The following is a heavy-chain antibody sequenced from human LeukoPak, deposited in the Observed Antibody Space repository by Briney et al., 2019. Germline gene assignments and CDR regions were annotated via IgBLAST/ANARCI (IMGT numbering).Heavy chain of an antibody. V-gene: IGHV4-38-2*01. CDR3: ASALNYYYGMDV. CDR2: IYHSGST. CDR1: GYSISSGYY. Sequence: SSETLSLTCAVSGYSISSGYYWGWIRPPPGKGLERIGIIYHSGSTYYNPSLKSRVTISVDTSKNQFSLKLSSVTAADTAVYYCASALNYYYGMDVWGKGTTVTVSS. J-gene: IGHJ6*04.